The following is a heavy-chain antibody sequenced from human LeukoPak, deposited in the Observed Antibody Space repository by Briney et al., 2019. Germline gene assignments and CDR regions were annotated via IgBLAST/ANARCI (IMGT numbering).Heavy chain of an antibody. CDR3: ANLGMVYNILTGYRRPQTNDY. CDR1: GFTFSSYS. Sequence: GGSLRLSCAASGFTFSSYSMNWARQAPGKGLEWVSFISGTSSYIYYADSVKGRFTISRDNSKNTLYLQMNSLRAEDTAVYYCANLGMVYNILTGYRRPQTNDYWGQGTLVTVSS. D-gene: IGHD3-9*01. J-gene: IGHJ4*02. V-gene: IGHV3-21*01. CDR2: ISGTSSYI.